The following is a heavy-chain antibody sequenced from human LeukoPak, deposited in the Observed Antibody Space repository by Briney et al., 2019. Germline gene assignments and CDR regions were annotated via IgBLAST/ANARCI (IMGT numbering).Heavy chain of an antibody. CDR3: ARDSASTYCGGDCYSGGWFDP. V-gene: IGHV1-2*04. D-gene: IGHD2-21*02. Sequence: ASVKVSCKASGYTFTGYYMHWVRQAPGQGLEWMGWINPNSGGTNYAQKFQGWVTMTRDTSISTAYMELSRLRSDDTAVYYCARDSASTYCGGDCYSGGWFDPWGQGTLVTVSS. J-gene: IGHJ5*02. CDR1: GYTFTGYY. CDR2: INPNSGGT.